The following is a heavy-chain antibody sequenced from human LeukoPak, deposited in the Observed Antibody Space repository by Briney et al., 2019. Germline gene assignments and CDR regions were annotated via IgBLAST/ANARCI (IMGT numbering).Heavy chain of an antibody. CDR3: ARDGRSGSYYKLDY. V-gene: IGHV4-4*07. CDR1: GGSISSYY. J-gene: IGHJ4*02. CDR2: IYTSGST. D-gene: IGHD3-3*01. Sequence: PSETLSLTCTVSGGSISSYYWSWIRQPAGKGLEWIGRIYTSGSTNYNPSLKSRVTMSVDTSKNQFSLKLSSVTAADTAVYYCARDGRSGSYYKLDYWGQGTLVTVSS.